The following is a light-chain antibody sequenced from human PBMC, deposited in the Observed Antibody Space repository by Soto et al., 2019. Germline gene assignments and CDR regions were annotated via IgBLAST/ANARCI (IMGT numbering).Light chain of an antibody. J-gene: IGLJ1*01. CDR3: CSYAGSSTFLYV. CDR2: EVS. V-gene: IGLV2-23*02. Sequence: QSVLTQPASVSGSPGQSITISCTGTSSDVGSYNLVSWYQQHPGKAPKLMIYEVSKRPSVVSNRFSGSKSGNTASLTISGLQAEDEADYYCCSYAGSSTFLYVFGTGTKVTVL. CDR1: SSDVGSYNL.